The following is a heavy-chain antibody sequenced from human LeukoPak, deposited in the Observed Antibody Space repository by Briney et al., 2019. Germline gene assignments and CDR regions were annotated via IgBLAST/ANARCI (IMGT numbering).Heavy chain of an antibody. V-gene: IGHV3-48*01. D-gene: IGHD3-3*01. CDR3: ARDFDYDFWSGYSVTPSMGYFDY. CDR1: GFTFSSYS. J-gene: IGHJ4*02. CDR2: ISSSSSTI. Sequence: GGSLRLSRVASGFTFSSYSMNWVRQAPGKGLEWLSYISSSSSTIYYADSVKGRFTISRDNAKNSLYLQMNSLGAEDTAVYYCARDFDYDFWSGYSVTPSMGYFDYWGQGTLVTVSS.